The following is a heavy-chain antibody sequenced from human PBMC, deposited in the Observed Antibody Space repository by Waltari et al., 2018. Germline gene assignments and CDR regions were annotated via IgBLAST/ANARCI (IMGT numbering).Heavy chain of an antibody. Sequence: QVQLQESGPGLVKPSQTLSLTCTVSGGPISSGNYYWSWIRQSPGNGLELIGKIFYSGSTYYNPSLKSRLTISVDKSKNQFSLKMSSVTAADTAVYYCARIRGAGLLDYWGQGTLVTVSS. CDR2: IFYSGST. CDR3: ARIRGAGLLDY. D-gene: IGHD3-10*01. J-gene: IGHJ4*02. CDR1: GGPISSGNYY. V-gene: IGHV4-30-4*01.